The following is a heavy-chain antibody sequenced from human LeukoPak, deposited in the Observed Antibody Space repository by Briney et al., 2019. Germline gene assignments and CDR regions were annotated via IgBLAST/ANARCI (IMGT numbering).Heavy chain of an antibody. V-gene: IGHV5-51*01. Sequence: GESLKISCKGSGYSFTNYWIAWVRQMPGKGLEWMGIIYPGDSHTRYGPFFQRQVTISADQSISTAYLQWSSLKASDTAMYYCARLGFSYCSGGACSRFDYWGQGTLVTVSS. J-gene: IGHJ4*02. CDR1: GYSFTNYW. D-gene: IGHD2-15*01. CDR3: ARLGFSYCSGGACSRFDY. CDR2: IYPGDSHT.